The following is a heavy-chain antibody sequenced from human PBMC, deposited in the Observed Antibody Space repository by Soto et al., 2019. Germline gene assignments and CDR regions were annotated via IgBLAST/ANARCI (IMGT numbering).Heavy chain of an antibody. CDR3: AKDRVGGTFYTPLAF. D-gene: IGHD1-7*01. Sequence: SXVSLRLSCQASGFNFDNYGMHWVRQAPGKGLEWVAVITYDGSFQYYADSVKGRFTISRDNSKNTLSLHLNTLKPEDTAVYHCAKDRVGGTFYTPLAFWGQGTLVTVSS. J-gene: IGHJ4*02. CDR2: ITYDGSFQ. CDR1: GFNFDNYG. V-gene: IGHV3-30*18.